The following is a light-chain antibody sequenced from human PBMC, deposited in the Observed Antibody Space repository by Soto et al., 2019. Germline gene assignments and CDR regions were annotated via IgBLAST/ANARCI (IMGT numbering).Light chain of an antibody. CDR2: HTS. Sequence: EIIMTQSPATLSLSPGERDTLSCRASQSVSSHLAWYQQKNGQAPRLLIYHTSIMATGIPARFSGSGSGTEFILTISSLQSEDFAGYYCQQYNTWPPSTTFGQGTRLEIK. J-gene: IGKJ5*01. CDR3: QQYNTWPPSTT. V-gene: IGKV3D-15*01. CDR1: QSVSSH.